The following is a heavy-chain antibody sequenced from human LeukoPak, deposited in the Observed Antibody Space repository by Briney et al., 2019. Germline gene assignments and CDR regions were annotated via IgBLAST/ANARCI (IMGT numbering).Heavy chain of an antibody. J-gene: IGHJ5*02. CDR3: AKGKGVVPAAIRGGNWFDP. CDR2: ISGSGGST. V-gene: IGHV3-23*01. CDR1: GFTFSSYA. Sequence: GGSLRLSCAVSGFTFSSYAMSWVRQAPRKGLEWVSAISGSGGSTYYADSVKGRFTISRDNSMNTLYLQMNSLRAEDTAVYYCAKGKGVVPAAIRGGNWFDPWGQGTLVTVSS. D-gene: IGHD2-2*01.